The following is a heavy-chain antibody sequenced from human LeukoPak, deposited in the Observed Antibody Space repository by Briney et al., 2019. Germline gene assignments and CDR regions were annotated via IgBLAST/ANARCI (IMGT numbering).Heavy chain of an antibody. V-gene: IGHV1-2*02. D-gene: IGHD5-18*01. J-gene: IGHJ4*02. CDR2: ISPNNGDT. CDR1: GYTFTGYH. CDR3: AAPGYKYGYVLDH. Sequence: ASVKVSCKASGYTFTGYHMHWVRQAPGQGPEWMGWISPNNGDTRYSQKFQGRVTMTTDTSISTAYMELSGLTSDDTAVYYCAAPGYKYGYVLDHWGQGTLVTVSS.